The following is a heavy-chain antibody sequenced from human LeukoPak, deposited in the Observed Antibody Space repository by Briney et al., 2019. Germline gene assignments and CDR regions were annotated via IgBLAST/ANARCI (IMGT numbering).Heavy chain of an antibody. J-gene: IGHJ3*02. CDR3: ARDPYPYYYDSSGYENAFDI. CDR1: GFTFSSYS. D-gene: IGHD3-22*01. V-gene: IGHV3-21*01. Sequence: GGSLGLSCEASGFTFSSYSMNWVRQAPGKGLEWVSSFSSSSSYIYYADSVKGRFTISRDNAKNSLYLQMNSLRAEDTAVYYCARDPYPYYYDSSGYENAFDIWGQGTMVTVSS. CDR2: FSSSSSYI.